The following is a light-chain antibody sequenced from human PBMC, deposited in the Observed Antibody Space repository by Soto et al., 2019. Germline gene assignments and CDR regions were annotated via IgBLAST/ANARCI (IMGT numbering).Light chain of an antibody. CDR2: DAP. J-gene: IGKJ2*01. V-gene: IGKV1-5*01. CDR3: QQYNSYWRT. CDR1: QSISSW. Sequence: DIQMTQSPSTLSASVGDRVTITCRASQSISSWLAWYQQKPGKAPKLLIYDAPSLESGVPSRFSGSGSGTEFTLTISSLQPDDFATYYCQQYNSYWRTFGQGTKLEIK.